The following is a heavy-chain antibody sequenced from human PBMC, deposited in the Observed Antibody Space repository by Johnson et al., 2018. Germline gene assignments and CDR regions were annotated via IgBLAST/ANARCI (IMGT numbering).Heavy chain of an antibody. J-gene: IGHJ3*02. V-gene: IGHV3-64*01. D-gene: IGHD2-15*01. CDR3: ARMGSDDAFDI. Sequence: VQLVQSGGGVVQPGRSLRLSCAASGFTFSSYAMHWVRQAPGKGLEYVSAISSNGGSTYYANSVKGRFTISRDNAKNSLYLQMNSLRAEDTAVYYCARMGSDDAFDIWGQGTMVTVSS. CDR2: ISSNGGST. CDR1: GFTFSSYA.